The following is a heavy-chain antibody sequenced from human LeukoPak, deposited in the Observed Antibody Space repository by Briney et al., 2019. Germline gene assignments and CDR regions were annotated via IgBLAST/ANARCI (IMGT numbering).Heavy chain of an antibody. CDR1: GFTFSSHW. Sequence: GGSLRLSCAASGFTFSSHWMSWVRQPPGKGLEWVSYISSSGSTIYYADSVKGRFTISRDNAKNSLYLQMNSLRAEDTAVYYCAGVQLDPWDYMDVWGKGTTVTVSS. CDR3: AGVQLDPWDYMDV. V-gene: IGHV3-48*04. D-gene: IGHD1-1*01. J-gene: IGHJ6*03. CDR2: ISSSGSTI.